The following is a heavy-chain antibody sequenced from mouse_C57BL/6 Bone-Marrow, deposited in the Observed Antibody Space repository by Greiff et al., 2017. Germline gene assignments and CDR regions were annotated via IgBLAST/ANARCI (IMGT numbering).Heavy chain of an antibody. CDR1: GYTFTDYY. CDR3: ARGGLDYGNPWFAY. J-gene: IGHJ3*01. CDR2: IYPGSGNT. Sequence: QVQLQQSGAELVRPGASVKLSCKASGYTFTDYYINWVKQRPGQGLEWIARIYPGSGNTYYNEKFKGKATLTAEKSSSTAYMQLSSLTSEDSAVYFCARGGLDYGNPWFAYWGQGTLVTVSA. V-gene: IGHV1-76*01. D-gene: IGHD2-1*01.